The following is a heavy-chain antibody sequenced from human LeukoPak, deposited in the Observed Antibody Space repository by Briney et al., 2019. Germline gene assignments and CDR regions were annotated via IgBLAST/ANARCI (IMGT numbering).Heavy chain of an antibody. V-gene: IGHV3-48*04. CDR1: GFTFSSYA. D-gene: IGHD4-17*01. CDR2: ISSSSSTI. Sequence: GGSLRLSRAASGFTFSSYAMSWVRQAPGKGLEWVSYISSSSSTIYYADSVKGRFTISRDNAKHSLYLQMNSLRAEDTAVYYCARAAYDWGQGTLVTVSS. CDR3: ARAAYD. J-gene: IGHJ4*02.